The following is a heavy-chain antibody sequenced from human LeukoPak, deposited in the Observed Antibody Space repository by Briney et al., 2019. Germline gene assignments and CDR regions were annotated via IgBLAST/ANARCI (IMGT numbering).Heavy chain of an antibody. D-gene: IGHD6-6*01. CDR1: GESFSAYF. CDR3: ATRSSTLAAARCFDD. CDR2: IDHRGSS. J-gene: IGHJ4*03. V-gene: IGHV4-34*01. Sequence: KPPETLSLTCAVHGESFSAYFWSWIRQVPGKGLEWIGEIDHRGSSNYNPPLKSRATISVDTSKNHFSLSLTSVTAADTAVYYCATRSSTLAAARCFDDWGQGTVVTVSS.